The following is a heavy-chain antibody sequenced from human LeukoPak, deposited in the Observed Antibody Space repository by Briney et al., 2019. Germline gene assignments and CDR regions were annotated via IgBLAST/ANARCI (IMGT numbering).Heavy chain of an antibody. CDR1: GYTFTDYY. CDR2: INPKKGGT. J-gene: IGHJ4*02. CDR3: ARDWVLRYNCIGY. D-gene: IGHD1-1*01. V-gene: IGHV1-2*02. Sequence: ASVKVSCKASGYTFTDYYIHWVRQAPGQGLEGIGGINPKKGGTNYAEKFQCRVTMTRDPSTTTPYMELGRLTSDDTAVYSCARDWVLRYNCIGYWGQGTLVTVSS.